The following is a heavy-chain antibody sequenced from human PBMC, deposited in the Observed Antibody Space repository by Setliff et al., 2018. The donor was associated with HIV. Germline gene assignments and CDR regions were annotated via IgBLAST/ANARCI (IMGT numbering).Heavy chain of an antibody. Sequence: SETLSLTCAVSGYSIRSAYYWGWIRQPPGKGLEWIGSIYHGGSSYYNSSLKSRVTISVDTSKNQISLKLSSMSAADTAVYYCVRCLGMIHYYALESWGQGTLVTVSS. CDR2: IYHGGSS. J-gene: IGHJ5*02. D-gene: IGHD2-2*01. V-gene: IGHV4-38-2*01. CDR3: VRCLGMIHYYALES. CDR1: GYSIRSAYY.